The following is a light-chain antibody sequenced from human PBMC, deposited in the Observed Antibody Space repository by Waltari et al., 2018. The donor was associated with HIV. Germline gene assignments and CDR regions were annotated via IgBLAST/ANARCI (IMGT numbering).Light chain of an antibody. J-gene: IGLJ2*01. CDR2: RNN. CDR3: AAWDDTLTVV. Sequence: QSVLTQPPSASGTPGQSVTISCSGTSSNIGTNYVYWYQPFPGTAPKLLIYRNNKRPSGVPDRFSGSKSGTSASLAISGLRSDDEADYYCAAWDDTLTVVFGGGTKLTVL. V-gene: IGLV1-47*01. CDR1: SSNIGTNY.